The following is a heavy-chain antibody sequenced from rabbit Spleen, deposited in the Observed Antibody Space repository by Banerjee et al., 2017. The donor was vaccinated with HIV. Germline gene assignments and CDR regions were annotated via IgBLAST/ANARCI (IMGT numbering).Heavy chain of an antibody. CDR2: VYAGGDNT. CDR3: ARDLVAVIGWNFSL. Sequence: QSLEESGGGLVQPEGSLTLTCKASGFSFNSGYDMCWVRQAPGKGLEWVACVYAGGDNTSSATWAKGRFTISKTSSTTVPLQMTSLTAADTATYFCARDLVAVIGWNFSLWGPGTLVTVS. J-gene: IGHJ6*01. CDR1: GFSFNSGYD. V-gene: IGHV1S40*01. D-gene: IGHD1-1*01.